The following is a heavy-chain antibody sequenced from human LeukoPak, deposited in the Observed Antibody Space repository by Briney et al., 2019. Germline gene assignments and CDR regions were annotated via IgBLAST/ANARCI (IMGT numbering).Heavy chain of an antibody. V-gene: IGHV3-7*01. Sequence: GGSLRLSCAASGFTFNSYWMSWVRQVPGKGLEWVANIKQDGSEKYYVDSVKGRFTISRDNAKNSLYLQMNSLRAEDTAVYYCARWGGSSWPPFDYWGQGTLVTVSS. CDR2: IKQDGSEK. CDR1: GFTFNSYW. J-gene: IGHJ4*02. CDR3: ARWGGSSWPPFDY. D-gene: IGHD6-13*01.